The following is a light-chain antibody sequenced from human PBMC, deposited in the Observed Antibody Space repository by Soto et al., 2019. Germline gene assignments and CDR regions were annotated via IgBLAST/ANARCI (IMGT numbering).Light chain of an antibody. CDR2: AAS. CDR1: RSVSSSY. V-gene: IGKV3-20*01. J-gene: IGKJ2*01. Sequence: EIVLTQSPGTLSLSPGERATLSCRASRSVSSSYLAWYQQKVGQAPRLLIHAASRRATGIPDRFSGSGSGTDFTLTISRLEAEDFAVYYCHHYGNSPPYTFGQGTKLEIK. CDR3: HHYGNSPPYT.